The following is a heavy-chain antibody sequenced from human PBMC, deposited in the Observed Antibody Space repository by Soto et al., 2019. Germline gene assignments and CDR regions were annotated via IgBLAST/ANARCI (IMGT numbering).Heavy chain of an antibody. CDR3: ARRVAQRYAFDM. CDR1: GFTFSSYG. CDR2: IWSDGSDK. V-gene: IGHV3-33*01. J-gene: IGHJ3*02. Sequence: QVQLVESGGGVVQPGRSLRLSCAASGFTFSSYGMHWVRQAPGTGLEWVAVIWSDGSDKYYADFVKGRFIISRDNSKNTLYLQMNSLRADDTAVYYFARRVAQRYAFDMLGQGTVVTGSS. D-gene: IGHD2-15*01.